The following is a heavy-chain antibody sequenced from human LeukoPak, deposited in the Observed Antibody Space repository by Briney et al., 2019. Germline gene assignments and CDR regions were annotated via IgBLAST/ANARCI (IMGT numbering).Heavy chain of an antibody. J-gene: IGHJ6*02. Sequence: PGGSLRLSCAASGFTFRSYSMNWVRQAPGMGLEWVSSISTSSSHIYYADSVEGRFTIPRDNAKTSLYLQMNSLRAEDTAVYYCVRSYYGMDVWGQGTTVSVSS. CDR2: ISTSSSHI. CDR3: VRSYYGMDV. CDR1: GFTFRSYS. V-gene: IGHV3-21*01.